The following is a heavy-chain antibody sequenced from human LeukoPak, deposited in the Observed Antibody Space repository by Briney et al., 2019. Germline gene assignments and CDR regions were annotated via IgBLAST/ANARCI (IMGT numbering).Heavy chain of an antibody. CDR3: ARDLLTTLDY. Sequence: PSETLSLTCTVSGGSISSGGYYWSWIRQHPGKGLEWIGYIYYSGSTYYNPSLKSRVTISVDTPKNQFSLKLSSVTAADTAVYYCARDLLTTLDYWGQGTLVTVSS. V-gene: IGHV4-31*03. CDR2: IYYSGST. CDR1: GGSISSGGYY. J-gene: IGHJ4*02. D-gene: IGHD2-15*01.